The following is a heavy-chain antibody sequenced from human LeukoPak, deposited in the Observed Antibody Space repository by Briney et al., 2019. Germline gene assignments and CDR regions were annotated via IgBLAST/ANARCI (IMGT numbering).Heavy chain of an antibody. D-gene: IGHD3-3*01. V-gene: IGHV4-38-2*02. Sequence: SETLSLTCAVSGYSISSGYYWGWIRQPPGKGLEWIGCIYYSGSTYYNPSLKSRVTISVDTSKNQFSLKLSSVTAADTAVYYCAREPLYPMVDYWGQGTLVTVSS. J-gene: IGHJ4*02. CDR2: IYYSGST. CDR1: GYSISSGYY. CDR3: AREPLYPMVDY.